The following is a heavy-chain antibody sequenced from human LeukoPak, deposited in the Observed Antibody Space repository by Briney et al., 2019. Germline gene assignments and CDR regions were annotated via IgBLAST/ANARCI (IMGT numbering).Heavy chain of an antibody. Sequence: GGSLRLSCEVSGFTVSTYWMHWVRQGPGKGLEWVARLSSDGRSTNYADFVKGRATISRDNAKNTLLLEMSGLRADDTAVYYCARSYNYRFDYWGQGTLVVVSS. D-gene: IGHD3-22*01. V-gene: IGHV3-74*01. CDR3: ARSYNYRFDY. J-gene: IGHJ4*02. CDR2: LSSDGRST. CDR1: GFTVSTYW.